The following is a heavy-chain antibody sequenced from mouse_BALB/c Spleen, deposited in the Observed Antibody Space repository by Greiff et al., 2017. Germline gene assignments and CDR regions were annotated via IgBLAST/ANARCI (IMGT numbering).Heavy chain of an antibody. CDR3: ARDGGSLDY. V-gene: IGHV2-9*02. Sequence: VKLMESGPGLVAPSQSLSITCTVSGFSLTSYGVHWVRQPPGKGLEWLGVIWAGGSTNYNSALMSRLSISKDNSKSQVFLKMNSLQTDDTAMYYCARDGGSLDYWGQGTTLTVSS. CDR2: IWAGGST. CDR1: GFSLTSYG. J-gene: IGHJ2*01.